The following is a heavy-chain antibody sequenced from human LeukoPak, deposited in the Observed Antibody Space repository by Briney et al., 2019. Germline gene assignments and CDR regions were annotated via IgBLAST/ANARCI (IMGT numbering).Heavy chain of an antibody. V-gene: IGHV1-69*01. J-gene: IGHJ4*02. D-gene: IGHD3-10*01. Sequence: SVKVSCKASGGTFSSYAISWVRQAPGQGLEWMGGIIPTFGTANYAQKFQGRDTITADESTSTAYMELSSLRSEDTAVYYCAREVRGVAYFDYWGQGTLVTVSS. CDR2: IIPTFGTA. CDR3: AREVRGVAYFDY. CDR1: GGTFSSYA.